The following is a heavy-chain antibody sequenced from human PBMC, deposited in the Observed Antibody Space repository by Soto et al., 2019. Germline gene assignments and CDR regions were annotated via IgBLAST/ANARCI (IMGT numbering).Heavy chain of an antibody. CDR3: AKDLGPPVRSHYPYWYFDV. Sequence: EVQLLESGGGLVQPGGSLSLSCAASGFTFSSYAMSWVRQTPGKGLEWVAGISGSGGATYYADSVKGRLTISRYNSNNTLYLQMNSLRAEYTAVYYCAKDLGPPVRSHYPYWYFDVWGRGTLVTVSS. CDR2: ISGSGGAT. D-gene: IGHD3-10*01. J-gene: IGHJ2*01. V-gene: IGHV3-23*01. CDR1: GFTFSSYA.